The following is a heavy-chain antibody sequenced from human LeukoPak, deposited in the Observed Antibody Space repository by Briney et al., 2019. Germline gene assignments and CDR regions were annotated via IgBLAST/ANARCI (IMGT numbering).Heavy chain of an antibody. Sequence: SCKASGGTFSSYAMHWVRQAPGKGLEYVSAISSNGGSTYYANSVKGRFTISRDNSKNTLYLQMGSLRAEDMAVYYCARVDGYYDSSGYYLYLYDYWGQGTLVTVSS. CDR2: ISSNGGST. CDR1: GGTFSSYA. V-gene: IGHV3-64*01. CDR3: ARVDGYYDSSGYYLYLYDY. D-gene: IGHD3-22*01. J-gene: IGHJ4*02.